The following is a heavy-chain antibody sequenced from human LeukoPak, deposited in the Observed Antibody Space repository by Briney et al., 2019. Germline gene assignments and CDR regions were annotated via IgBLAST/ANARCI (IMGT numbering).Heavy chain of an antibody. CDR1: GGSFSASY. CDR2: IYTSGST. V-gene: IGHV4-59*10. Sequence: SETLSLTCAVYGGSFSASYWSWIRQPPGKGLEWIGRIYTSGSTNYNPSLKSRVTMSVDPSKNQFSLKLSSVTAADTAVYYCARGDYYMDVWGKGTTVTVSS. J-gene: IGHJ6*03. CDR3: ARGDYYMDV.